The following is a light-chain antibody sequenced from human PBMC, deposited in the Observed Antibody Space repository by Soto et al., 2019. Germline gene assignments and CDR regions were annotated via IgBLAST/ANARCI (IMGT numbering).Light chain of an antibody. Sequence: QSALTQPPSASGSPGQSVTISCTGTSSDVGGYNSVSWYQHHPGKAPQLIIYEVTTRPSGVPDRVSGSKSGNTASLTVSGLQAGDEADYYCASDAGSNRPLFGGGTKVTVL. CDR3: ASDAGSNRPL. CDR2: EVT. CDR1: SSDVGGYNS. V-gene: IGLV2-8*01. J-gene: IGLJ2*01.